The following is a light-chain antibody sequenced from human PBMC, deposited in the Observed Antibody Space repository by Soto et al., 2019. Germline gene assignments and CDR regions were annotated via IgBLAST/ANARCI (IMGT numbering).Light chain of an antibody. CDR2: GAS. J-gene: IGKJ1*01. CDR3: QQYNNWPPWT. CDR1: QSVSSN. V-gene: IGKV3-15*01. Sequence: IVMAQSPATLSGSPGDRATLSCRASQSVSSNLAWYQQKPGQAPRLLIYGASTRATGIPARFSGSGSGTEFTLTISSLQSEDFAVYYCQQYNNWPPWTFGQGTKVDIK.